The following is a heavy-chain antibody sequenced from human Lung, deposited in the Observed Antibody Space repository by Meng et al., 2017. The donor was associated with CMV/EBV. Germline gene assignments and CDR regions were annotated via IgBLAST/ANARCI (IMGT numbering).Heavy chain of an antibody. Sequence: RVESGGGVVQPGGSLRLSCEGSGFSFDDFAMHWVRQAPGKGLEWVSHINWDGTSTYYADSVKGRFIISRDNIRNLLYLQMNSLTVEDSALYYCTKGRTREYFQHWGQGTLVTVSS. CDR1: GFSFDDFA. CDR2: INWDGTST. CDR3: TKGRTREYFQH. V-gene: IGHV3-43D*03. J-gene: IGHJ1*01.